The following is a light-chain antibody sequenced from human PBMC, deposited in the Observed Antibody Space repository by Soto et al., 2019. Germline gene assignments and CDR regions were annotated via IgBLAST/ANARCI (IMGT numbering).Light chain of an antibody. V-gene: IGLV1-44*01. J-gene: IGLJ2*01. CDR2: SIN. CDR3: AAWDDSLNGVL. Sequence: QSVLTQPPSASGTPGQRVTISCSGSSSNIGGNSVSWYQHLPGTAPKLLIYSINKLPSGVPDRFSGSKSGTSASLAISGILSEDEADYFCAAWDDSLNGVLFGGGTKLTVL. CDR1: SSNIGGNS.